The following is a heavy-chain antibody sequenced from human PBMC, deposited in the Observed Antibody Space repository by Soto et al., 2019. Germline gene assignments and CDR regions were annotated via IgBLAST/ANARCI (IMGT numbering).Heavy chain of an antibody. CDR1: GFTVSTYG. D-gene: IGHD2-8*02. V-gene: IGHV3-30*03. CDR2: ISRDGGTK. CDR3: TGEVASGY. J-gene: IGHJ4*02. Sequence: QVQLVESGGGVVQPGRSLRLSCAVSGFTVSTYGMHWVRQAPGKGLEWVAVISRDGGTKYYADSVKGRLTISRDNSRNTLFLEMNSLRGGDMAVYYCTGEVASGYWGQGTLVTVSS.